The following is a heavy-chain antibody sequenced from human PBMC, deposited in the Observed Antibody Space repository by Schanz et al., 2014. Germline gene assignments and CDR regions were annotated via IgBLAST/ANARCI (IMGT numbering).Heavy chain of an antibody. Sequence: QVQLVQSGAEVKKPGASVKVSCKASGYTFTSDSMHWVRQAPGQGLEWMGIINLYGGSTNYAQKFQGRVTITRDTLASTAYMEVSSLRSEDTAVYYCARSGSSNWYFFDYWGQGTLVTVSS. CDR1: GYTFTSDS. D-gene: IGHD6-13*01. J-gene: IGHJ4*02. CDR2: INLYGGST. CDR3: ARSGSSNWYFFDY. V-gene: IGHV1-46*01.